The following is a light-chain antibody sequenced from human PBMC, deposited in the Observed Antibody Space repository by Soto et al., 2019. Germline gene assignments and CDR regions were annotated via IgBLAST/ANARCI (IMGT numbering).Light chain of an antibody. CDR1: SSDVGSYNL. V-gene: IGLV2-14*02. J-gene: IGLJ3*02. Sequence: QSVLTQPASVSGSPGQSITISCTGTSSDVGSYNLVSWYQQHPGKAPKLMIYEGSKRPSGVSNRFSGSKSGNTASLTISGLQPDDEADYYCCSYTSTSARVFGGGTKVTVL. CDR2: EGS. CDR3: CSYTSTSARV.